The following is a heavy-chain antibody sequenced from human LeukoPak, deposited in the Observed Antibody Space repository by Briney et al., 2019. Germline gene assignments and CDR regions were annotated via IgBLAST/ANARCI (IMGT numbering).Heavy chain of an antibody. J-gene: IGHJ4*02. Sequence: SETLSLTCTVSGGSISSYYWSWIRQPPGKGLEWIGYIYYSGSTNYNPSLKSRVTISVDTSKNQFSLKLSSVTAADTAVYYCARGPIRTYYDILTGYSKGGYFDYWGQGTLVTVSS. CDR1: GGSISSYY. V-gene: IGHV4-59*08. CDR2: IYYSGST. CDR3: ARGPIRTYYDILTGYSKGGYFDY. D-gene: IGHD3-9*01.